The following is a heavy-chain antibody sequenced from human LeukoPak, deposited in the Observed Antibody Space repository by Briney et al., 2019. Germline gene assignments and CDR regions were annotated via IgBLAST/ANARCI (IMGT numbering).Heavy chain of an antibody. CDR2: ISGYGDNI. CDR3: AKDRGPYVAIDNNWFDP. CDR1: GFTFSLYA. V-gene: IGHV3-23*01. J-gene: IGHJ5*02. D-gene: IGHD2-21*01. Sequence: PGGSLRLSCAASGFTFSLYAMSWVRQAPGQGPEWVSSISGYGDNIYYAYSGKGRFTLYRAISTSTLYLQMFSLRAEDTAVYYCAKDRGPYVAIDNNWFDPWGQGTLVTVSS.